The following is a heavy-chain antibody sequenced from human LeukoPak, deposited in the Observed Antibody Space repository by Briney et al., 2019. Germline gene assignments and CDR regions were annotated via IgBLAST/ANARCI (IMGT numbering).Heavy chain of an antibody. Sequence: PSETLSLTCAVSGGSIRGYYWSWVRQSPGKGLEWIGDINQNAGTDYNPSLKSRVIMSIDSSKNQISLNVTAATAADTAIYYCARGRTRLSWLDPWGQGTLVTVSS. D-gene: IGHD6-6*01. J-gene: IGHJ5*02. CDR1: GGSIRGYY. CDR2: INQNAGT. V-gene: IGHV4-34*01. CDR3: ARGRTRLSWLDP.